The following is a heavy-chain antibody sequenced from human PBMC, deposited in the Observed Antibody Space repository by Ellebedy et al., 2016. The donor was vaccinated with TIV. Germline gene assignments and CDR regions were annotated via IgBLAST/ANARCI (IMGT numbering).Heavy chain of an antibody. CDR3: ARHGITAGGNSLDY. Sequence: GESLKISCKGSGYNFTSYWIGWVRQMPGKGLEWMGIIHPGDSDTRYSPSFQGHVTISADKSISTAYLKWSSLKASDTAMYYCARHGITAGGNSLDYWGQGTLVTVSS. CDR1: GYNFTSYW. V-gene: IGHV5-51*01. CDR2: IHPGDSDT. J-gene: IGHJ4*02. D-gene: IGHD6-13*01.